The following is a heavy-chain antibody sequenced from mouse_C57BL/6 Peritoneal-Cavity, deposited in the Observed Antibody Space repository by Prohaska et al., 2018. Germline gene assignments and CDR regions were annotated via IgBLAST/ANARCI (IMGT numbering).Heavy chain of an antibody. J-gene: IGHJ1*03. V-gene: IGHV1-76*01. CDR1: GYTFTDYY. D-gene: IGHD1-1*01. CDR2: IYPGSGNT. CDR3: ANYYGSSYGYFDV. Sequence: SVKLSCKASGYTFTDYYINWVKQRPGQGLEWIARIYPGSGNTYYNEKFKGKATLTAEKSSSTAYMQLSSLTSEDSAVYFCANYYGSSYGYFDVWGTGTTVNVSS.